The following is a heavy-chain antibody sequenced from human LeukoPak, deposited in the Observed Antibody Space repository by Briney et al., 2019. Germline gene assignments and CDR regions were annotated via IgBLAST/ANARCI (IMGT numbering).Heavy chain of an antibody. CDR3: ASSPYYCSSTSCYTYAFDI. J-gene: IGHJ3*02. Sequence: ASVKVSCKASGGTFSSYAISWVRQAPGRGLEWMGWINPNSGGTNYAQKFQGRVTMTRDTSISTAYMELSRLRSDDTAVYYCASSPYYCSSTSCYTYAFDIWGQGTMVTVSS. CDR1: GGTFSSYA. D-gene: IGHD2-2*02. V-gene: IGHV1-2*02. CDR2: INPNSGGT.